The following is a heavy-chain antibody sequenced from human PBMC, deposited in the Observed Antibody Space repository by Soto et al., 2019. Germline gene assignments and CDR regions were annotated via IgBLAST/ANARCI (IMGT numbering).Heavy chain of an antibody. V-gene: IGHV1-3*01. CDR2: INAGNGNT. J-gene: IGHJ2*01. CDR1: GYTFTSYA. CDR3: AGGGRLYWHFDL. Sequence: QVQLVQSGAEVKKPGASVKVSCKASGYTFTSYAMHWVRQAPGQRLEWMGWINAGNGNTKYSQKSQGRVTITRHSSASTSYMALSILRSEDTAVYYCAGGGRLYWHFDLWGRGTLVTVSS. D-gene: IGHD1-26*01.